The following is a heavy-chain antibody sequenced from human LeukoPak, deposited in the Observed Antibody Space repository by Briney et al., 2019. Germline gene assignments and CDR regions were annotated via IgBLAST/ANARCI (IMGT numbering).Heavy chain of an antibody. J-gene: IGHJ1*01. V-gene: IGHV4-34*01. CDR2: INHSGST. Sequence: SETLSLTCAVYGGSFSGYYWSWIRQPPGKGLEWIGEINHSGSTNYNPSLKSRVTISVDTSKNQFSLKLSSVTAADTAVYYCARAPRIAAAGKYFQHWGRGTLVTVSS. CDR1: GGSFSGYY. CDR3: ARAPRIAAAGKYFQH. D-gene: IGHD6-13*01.